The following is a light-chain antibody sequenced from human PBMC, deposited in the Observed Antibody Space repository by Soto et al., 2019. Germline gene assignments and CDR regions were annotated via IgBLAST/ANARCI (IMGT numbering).Light chain of an antibody. V-gene: IGKV3-20*01. J-gene: IGKJ1*01. CDR1: QSVSNNY. CDR2: GAS. Sequence: ELALTQSPGTLTLSPVQRDTLSCRASQSVSNNYLAWYQQKPGQAPRLLIYGASNRATGIPDRFSGSGSGTDFTLTISRLAPEDFAVYYCQQYGSSGTFGQGTKVDIK. CDR3: QQYGSSGT.